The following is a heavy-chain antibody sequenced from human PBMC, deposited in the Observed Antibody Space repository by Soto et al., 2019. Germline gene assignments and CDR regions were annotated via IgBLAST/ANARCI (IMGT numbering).Heavy chain of an antibody. CDR1: GFTFSSYA. CDR3: VKSTYYYDSSGLNWFDP. J-gene: IGHJ5*02. CDR2: ISSSGGNT. Sequence: GGSLRLSCSASGFTFSSYAMHWVRQAPGKGLDYVSAISSSGGNTYYADSVKGRSTISRDNSKNTLYLQMSSLRAEDTAVYYCVKSTYYYDSSGLNWFDPWGQGTLVTVSS. V-gene: IGHV3-64D*06. D-gene: IGHD3-22*01.